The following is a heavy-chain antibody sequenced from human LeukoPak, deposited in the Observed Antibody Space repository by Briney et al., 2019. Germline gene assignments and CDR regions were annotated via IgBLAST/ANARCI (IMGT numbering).Heavy chain of an antibody. CDR3: AGGGYSYGSPLDY. CDR2: IKAGNGNT. D-gene: IGHD5-18*01. Sequence: ASVKVSCKAFGYTFTSYVIHWVRQAPGQRLEWMGWIKAGNGNTKYSQKFQGRVTITADESTSTAYMELSSLRSEDTAVYYCAGGGYSYGSPLDYWGQGTLVTVSS. V-gene: IGHV1-3*01. CDR1: GYTFTSYV. J-gene: IGHJ4*02.